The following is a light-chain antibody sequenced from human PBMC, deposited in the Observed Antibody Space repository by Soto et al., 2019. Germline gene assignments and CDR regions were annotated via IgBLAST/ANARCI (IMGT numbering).Light chain of an antibody. Sequence: QSALTQPRSVSGSPVQSVTISCTGTSSDVGGYNYVSWFQQHPGKAPKLMIYAVTERPSGVPDRFSGSKSGNTASLTISGLQAEDEADYCCCSYAGTFTYVFGTGTKVTVL. J-gene: IGLJ1*01. CDR2: AVT. CDR3: CSYAGTFTYV. V-gene: IGLV2-11*01. CDR1: SSDVGGYNY.